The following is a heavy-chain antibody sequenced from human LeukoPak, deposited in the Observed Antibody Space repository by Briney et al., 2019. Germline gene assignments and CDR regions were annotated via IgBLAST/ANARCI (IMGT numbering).Heavy chain of an antibody. CDR2: IRGSGGST. J-gene: IGHJ4*02. CDR1: GFTFSSYA. Sequence: GGSLRLSCAASGFTFSSYAMSWVRQAPGKGLEWVSAIRGSGGSTYYADSVKGRFTISRDNSKNTLYLQMNSLRAEGTAVYYCAKGSEWELLQSFFDYWGQGTLVTVSS. D-gene: IGHD1-26*01. CDR3: AKGSEWELLQSFFDY. V-gene: IGHV3-23*01.